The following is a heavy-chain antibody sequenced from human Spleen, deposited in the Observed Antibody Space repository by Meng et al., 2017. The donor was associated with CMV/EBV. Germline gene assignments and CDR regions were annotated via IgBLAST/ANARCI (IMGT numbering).Heavy chain of an antibody. CDR2: ISSSSSYI. J-gene: IGHJ4*02. CDR3: ARDHGRRGRGGYCSSTSCRNYFDY. D-gene: IGHD2-2*01. Sequence: GGSLRLSCAASGFTFSSYSMNWVRQAPGKGLEWVSSISSSSSYIYYADSVKGRFTISRDNAKNSLYLQMNSLRAEDTAVYYCARDHGRRGRGGYCSSTSCRNYFDYWGQGTLVTVSS. CDR1: GFTFSSYS. V-gene: IGHV3-21*01.